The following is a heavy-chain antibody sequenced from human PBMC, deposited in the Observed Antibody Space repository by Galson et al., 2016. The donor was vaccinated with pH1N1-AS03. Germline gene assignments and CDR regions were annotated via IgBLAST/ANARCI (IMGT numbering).Heavy chain of an antibody. CDR3: ARGTRKGKSDFDY. V-gene: IGHV4-61*02. CDR2: IHVSGST. J-gene: IGHJ4*02. D-gene: IGHD3-10*01. CDR1: GGSISGGSYY. Sequence: TLSLTCTVSGGSISGGSYYWSWIRQTAGEGLEWIGRIHVSGSTDNNPSLQSRVSISMDTSKNQISLDLYSVTAADTAIYYCARGTRKGKSDFDYWGQGTLVTVSS.